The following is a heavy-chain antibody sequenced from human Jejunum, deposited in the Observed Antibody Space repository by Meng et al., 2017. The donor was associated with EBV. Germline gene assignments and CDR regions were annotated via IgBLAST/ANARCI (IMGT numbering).Heavy chain of an antibody. CDR2: FDFEDGET. CDR3: ARYFDGWNGDRFDP. V-gene: IGHV1-24*01. J-gene: IGHJ5*02. Sequence: QVQLVQSGAEVKKPGASVKVSCTVSGNTFTELAMHWVRQAPGKGLEWMGGFDFEDGETIYAQKFQGRVTMTEDTSTDTAYMELSSLRSEDTAVYYCARYFDGWNGDRFDPWGQGTLVTVSS. D-gene: IGHD3-9*01. CDR1: GNTFTELA.